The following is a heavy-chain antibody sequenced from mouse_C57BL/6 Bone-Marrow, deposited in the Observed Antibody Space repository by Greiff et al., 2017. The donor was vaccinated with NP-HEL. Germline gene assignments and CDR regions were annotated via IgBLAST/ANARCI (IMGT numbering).Heavy chain of an antibody. J-gene: IGHJ3*01. CDR3: ARFLYGNDAY. Sequence: QVQLKQPGAELVKPGASVKMSCKASGYTFTSYWITWVKQRPGQGLEWIGDIYPGSGSTNYNEKFKSKASLTVDTSSSTAYMQLSSLTSEDSAVYYCARFLYGNDAYWGQGTLVTVSA. V-gene: IGHV1-55*01. CDR2: IYPGSGST. CDR1: GYTFTSYW. D-gene: IGHD2-10*02.